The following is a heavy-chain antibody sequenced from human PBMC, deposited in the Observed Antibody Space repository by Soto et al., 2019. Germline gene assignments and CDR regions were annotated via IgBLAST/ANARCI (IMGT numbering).Heavy chain of an antibody. CDR2: ISAYNGNT. D-gene: IGHD3-9*01. CDR3: ARGILTGYYPDYYYYYGMDV. J-gene: IGHJ6*02. CDR1: GYTFTSYG. V-gene: IGHV1-18*01. Sequence: ASVKVSCKAPGYTFTSYGISWVRQAPGQGLEWMGWISAYNGNTNYAQKLQGRVTMTTDTSTSTAYMELRSLRSDDTAVYYCARGILTGYYPDYYYYYGMDVWGQGTTVTVSS.